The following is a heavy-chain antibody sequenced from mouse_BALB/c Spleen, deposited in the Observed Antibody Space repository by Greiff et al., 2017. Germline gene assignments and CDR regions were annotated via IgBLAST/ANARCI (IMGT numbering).Heavy chain of an antibody. D-gene: IGHD2-4*01. CDR2: ISYSGST. CDR3: ASLYYDFSWFAY. J-gene: IGHJ3*01. V-gene: IGHV3-8*02. Sequence: EVQLVESGPSLVKPSQTLSLTCSVTGDSITSGYWNWIRKFPGNKLEYMGYISYSGSTYYNPSLKSRISITRDTSKNQYYLQLNSVTTEDTATYYCASLYYDFSWFAYWGQGTLVTVSA. CDR1: GDSITSGY.